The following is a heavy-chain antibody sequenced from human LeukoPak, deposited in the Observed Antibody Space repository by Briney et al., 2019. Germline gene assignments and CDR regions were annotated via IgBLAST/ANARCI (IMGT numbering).Heavy chain of an antibody. Sequence: TSETLSLTCIVSGSSVSTFYWCWLRQSPGTGLEWIGFVHDTGSTAYNPSLKSRVTISLETSKNQLSLMLTSVTAADTAMYYCARGSTDVYWYLDVWGRGTLVTVSS. J-gene: IGHJ2*01. CDR3: ARGSTDVYWYLDV. D-gene: IGHD1-26*01. CDR2: VHDTGST. CDR1: GSSVSTFY. V-gene: IGHV4-59*02.